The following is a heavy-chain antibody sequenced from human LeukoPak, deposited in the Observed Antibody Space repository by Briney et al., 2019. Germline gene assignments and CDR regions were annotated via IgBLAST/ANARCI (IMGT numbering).Heavy chain of an antibody. CDR3: AKGGEQKTFRWGMDY. J-gene: IGHJ4*02. Sequence: PGGSLRLSCAASGFTFSNFYMHWVRQAPGKGLEWVALMSYNGGIKYYGDAVRGRSTISRDNSESMLHLEMTSLRPDDTAVYYCAKGGEQKTFRWGMDYWGQGTLVTVSS. CDR1: GFTFSNFY. D-gene: IGHD1/OR15-1a*01. V-gene: IGHV3-30*18. CDR2: MSYNGGIK.